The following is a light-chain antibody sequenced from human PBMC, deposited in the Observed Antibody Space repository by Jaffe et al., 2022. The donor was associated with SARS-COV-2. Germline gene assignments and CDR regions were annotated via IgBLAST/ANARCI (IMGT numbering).Light chain of an antibody. CDR3: QQTYRAPDT. CDR2: AAS. CDR1: QSVITY. Sequence: DIQMTQSPSSLSASVGDRVTITCRASQSVITYLSWHQQKPGKAPQLLIYAASTLYSGVPSRFSGSGSGTDFTLTISSLQPEDFATYYCQQTYRAPDTFGQGTRLEIK. V-gene: IGKV1-39*01. J-gene: IGKJ2*01.